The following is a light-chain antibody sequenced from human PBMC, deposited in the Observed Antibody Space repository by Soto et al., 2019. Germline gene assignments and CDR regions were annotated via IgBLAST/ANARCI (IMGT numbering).Light chain of an antibody. CDR3: QQYGGSPRT. CDR2: DAS. V-gene: IGKV3-20*01. CDR1: QSVSSSS. J-gene: IGKJ1*01. Sequence: EIVLTQSPGTLSLSPGERATLSCRASQSVSSSSLAWYQQKRGQAPRLLIHDASSRATGIPDRFSGSGSGTDFTLTISRLEPEDFAGYYCQQYGGSPRTFGQGTKVEVK.